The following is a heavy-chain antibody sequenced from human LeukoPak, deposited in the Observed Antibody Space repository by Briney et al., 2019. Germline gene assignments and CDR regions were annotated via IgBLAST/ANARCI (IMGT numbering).Heavy chain of an antibody. J-gene: IGHJ4*02. Sequence: GGSLRLSCAASGFTLSSYGMNWVRQAPGKGLEWVSTISGSGGSTNYADSVKGRFTISRDNSKNTLYLQMNSLRAEDTAVYYCAKHFWSGYYPYFDYWGQGTQVTVSS. D-gene: IGHD3-3*02. V-gene: IGHV3-23*01. CDR3: AKHFWSGYYPYFDY. CDR1: GFTLSSYG. CDR2: ISGSGGST.